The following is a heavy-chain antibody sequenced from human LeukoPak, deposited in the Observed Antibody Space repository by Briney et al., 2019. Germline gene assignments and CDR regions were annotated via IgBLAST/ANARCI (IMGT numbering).Heavy chain of an antibody. J-gene: IGHJ4*02. Sequence: GGSLRLSCAASGFTFSSYAMHWVRQAPGKGLEWVAVISYDGSNKYYADSVKGRFTISRDNSKNTLYLQMNSLRAEDTAVYYCARTMGRPESRFDYWGQGTLVTVSS. CDR2: ISYDGSNK. V-gene: IGHV3-30-3*01. CDR3: ARTMGRPESRFDY. CDR1: GFTFSSYA. D-gene: IGHD1-14*01.